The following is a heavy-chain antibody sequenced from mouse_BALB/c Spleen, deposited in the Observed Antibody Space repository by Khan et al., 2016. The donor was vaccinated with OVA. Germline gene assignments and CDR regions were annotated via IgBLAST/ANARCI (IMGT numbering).Heavy chain of an antibody. D-gene: IGHD2-4*01. Sequence: QVQLKESGPGLVQPSQSLSITCTVSGFSLTSYGVHWVRQSPGKGLEWLGEIWSGGSTDYNAAFISRLNIRKDNYKSQAFFKMNSLQASDTAIYYCARNYDYDEGLAYWGQGTLVTVSA. J-gene: IGHJ3*01. CDR3: ARNYDYDEGLAY. CDR1: GFSLTSYG. V-gene: IGHV2-2*02. CDR2: IWSGGST.